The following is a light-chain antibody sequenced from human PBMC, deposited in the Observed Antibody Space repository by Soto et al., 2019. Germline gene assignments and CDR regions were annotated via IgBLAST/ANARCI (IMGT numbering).Light chain of an antibody. J-gene: IGLJ1*01. Sequence: QSALTQPASVSGSPGQSITISCTGTSSDVGNYDYVSWYQQYPGKAPKLMIYAVSRRPSGVSTRFSGSKSGNTASLTISGLQAEDEADYYFPSYTPSRTYVFGTGTKLTVL. V-gene: IGLV2-14*03. CDR2: AVS. CDR3: PSYTPSRTYV. CDR1: SSDVGNYDY.